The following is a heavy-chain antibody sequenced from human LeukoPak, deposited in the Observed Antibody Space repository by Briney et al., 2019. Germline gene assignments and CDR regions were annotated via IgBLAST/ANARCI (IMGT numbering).Heavy chain of an antibody. V-gene: IGHV3-15*01. D-gene: IGHD5-18*01. J-gene: IGHJ6*02. Sequence: GGSLRLSCAASGFTFSNAWMSWVRQAPGKGLEWVGRIKSKTDGGTTDYAAPVKGRLTISRDDSKNTLYLQMNSLKTEDTAVYYCTTADTAMPTRDYYGMDVWGQGTTVTVSS. CDR2: IKSKTDGGTT. CDR1: GFTFSNAW. CDR3: TTADTAMPTRDYYGMDV.